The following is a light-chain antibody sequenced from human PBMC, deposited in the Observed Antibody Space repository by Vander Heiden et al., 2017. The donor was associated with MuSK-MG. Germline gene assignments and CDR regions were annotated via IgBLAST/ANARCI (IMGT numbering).Light chain of an antibody. V-gene: IGKV1-39*01. CDR3: QQRDSSLWT. CDR1: QSISSY. CDR2: AAS. J-gene: IGKJ1*01. Sequence: IQMTHSPSSLSASVGDRVTITCRASQSISSYLNWYQQKPGKAPKFLIYAASSLQSGVPSRFSGSGSGTDFTLTISRLQPEDFATYYCQQRDSSLWTFGQGTKVEIK.